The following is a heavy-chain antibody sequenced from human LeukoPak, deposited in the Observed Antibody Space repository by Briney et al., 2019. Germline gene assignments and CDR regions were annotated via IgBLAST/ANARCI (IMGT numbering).Heavy chain of an antibody. CDR1: GGSITSSNW. Sequence: PSGTLSLTCAVSGGSITSSNWWNWVRQPPGKGLEWIGEIYHSGSTNYNSSLKSRLTISVDKSKNQFSLKLSSVTAADTAVYYCARIQGGTRVSDFWGQGILVTVS. CDR2: IYHSGST. CDR3: ARIQGGTRVSDF. J-gene: IGHJ4*02. V-gene: IGHV4-4*02. D-gene: IGHD1-26*01.